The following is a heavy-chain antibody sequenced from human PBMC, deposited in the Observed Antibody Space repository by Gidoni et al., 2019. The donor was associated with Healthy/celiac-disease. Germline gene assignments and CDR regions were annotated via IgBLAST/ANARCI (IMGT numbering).Heavy chain of an antibody. CDR2: ISYDGSNK. Sequence: QVQLVESGGGVVQPGRSLRLSCAASGFTFSSYGMHWVRQAPGKGLEWVAVISYDGSNKYYADSVKGRFTISRDNSKNTLYLQMNSLRAEDTAVYYCAKSLRVRGVILYYYYGMDVWGQGTTVTVSS. D-gene: IGHD3-10*01. V-gene: IGHV3-30*18. CDR1: GFTFSSYG. CDR3: AKSLRVRGVILYYYYGMDV. J-gene: IGHJ6*02.